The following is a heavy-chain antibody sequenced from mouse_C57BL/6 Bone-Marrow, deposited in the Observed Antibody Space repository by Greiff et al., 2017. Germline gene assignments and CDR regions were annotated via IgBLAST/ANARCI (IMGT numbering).Heavy chain of an antibody. V-gene: IGHV1-81*01. D-gene: IGHD1-1*01. CDR2: IYPRSGNT. Sequence: QVQLKQSGAELARPGASVKLSCKASGYTFTSYGISWVKQRTGQGLEWIGEIYPRSGNTYYNEKFKGKATLTADKSSSTAYMELRSLTSEYSAVYFCARSDYGAWFAYWGQGTLVTVSA. J-gene: IGHJ3*01. CDR1: GYTFTSYG. CDR3: ARSDYGAWFAY.